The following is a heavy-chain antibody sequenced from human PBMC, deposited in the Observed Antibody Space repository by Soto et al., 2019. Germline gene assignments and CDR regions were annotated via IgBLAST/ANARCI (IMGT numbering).Heavy chain of an antibody. D-gene: IGHD3-3*01. CDR1: GGSISSYY. J-gene: IGHJ5*02. Sequence: SETLSLTCTVSGGSISSYYWSWIRQPPGKGLEWIGYIYYSGSTNYNPSLKSRVTISVDTSKNQFSLKLSSVTAADTAVYYCARGLIYDFWSGYSHKNWFDPWGQGTLVTVSS. CDR3: ARGLIYDFWSGYSHKNWFDP. V-gene: IGHV4-59*01. CDR2: IYYSGST.